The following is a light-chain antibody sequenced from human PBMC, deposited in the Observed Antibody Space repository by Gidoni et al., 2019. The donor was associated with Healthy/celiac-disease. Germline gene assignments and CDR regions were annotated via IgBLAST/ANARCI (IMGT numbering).Light chain of an antibody. J-gene: IGLJ2*01. CDR2: GNS. CDR3: QSYDSSLSGVV. CDR1: ISNIGAGYD. Sequence: QSVLTQPPSVSGAPGQRVTISCPGSISNIGAGYDVHWYQQLPGTAPKLLIYGNSNRPSVVPDRFSGSKSGTSASLAITGLQAEDEADYYCQSYDSSLSGVVFGGGTKLTVL. V-gene: IGLV1-40*01.